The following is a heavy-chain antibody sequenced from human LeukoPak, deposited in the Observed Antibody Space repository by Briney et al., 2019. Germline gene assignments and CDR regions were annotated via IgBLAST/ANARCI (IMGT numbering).Heavy chain of an antibody. J-gene: IGHJ5*02. Sequence: SGTLSLTCAVYGGSFSGYYWSWIRQPPGKGLEWIGEINHSGSTNYNPSLKSRVTISVDTSKNQFSLKLSSVTAADTAVYYCARGRIAAAGIAGWFDPWGQGTLVTVSS. D-gene: IGHD6-13*01. CDR2: INHSGST. CDR1: GGSFSGYY. V-gene: IGHV4-34*01. CDR3: ARGRIAAAGIAGWFDP.